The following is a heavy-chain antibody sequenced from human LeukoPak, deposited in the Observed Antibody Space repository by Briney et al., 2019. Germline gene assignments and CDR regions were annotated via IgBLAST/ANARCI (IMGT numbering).Heavy chain of an antibody. CDR1: GGSFSGYY. D-gene: IGHD5-24*01. Sequence: SETLSLTCAVYGGSFSGYYWSWIRQPPGKGLEWIGEINHSGSTNYNPSLKSRVTISVDTSKNQFSLKLSSVTAADTAVYYCARGDGYTLAYYYYGMDVWGQGTTVTVSS. CDR2: INHSGST. J-gene: IGHJ6*02. CDR3: ARGDGYTLAYYYYGMDV. V-gene: IGHV4-34*01.